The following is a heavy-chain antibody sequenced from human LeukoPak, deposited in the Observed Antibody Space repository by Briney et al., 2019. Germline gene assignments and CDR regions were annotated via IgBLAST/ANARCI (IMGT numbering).Heavy chain of an antibody. CDR3: ARIAAAGQGFDP. J-gene: IGHJ5*02. CDR1: GFTFSSYG. Sequence: GSLRLSCAASGFTFSSYGMHWVRQAPGKGLEWVAVIRYDGSNKYYADSVKGRFTISRDNSKNTLYLQMNSLRAEDTAVYYCARIAAAGQGFDPWGQGTLVTVSS. V-gene: IGHV3-33*01. D-gene: IGHD6-13*01. CDR2: IRYDGSNK.